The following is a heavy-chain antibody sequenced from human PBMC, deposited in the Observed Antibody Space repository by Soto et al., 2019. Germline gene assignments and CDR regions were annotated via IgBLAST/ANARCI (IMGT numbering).Heavy chain of an antibody. CDR3: ATSSYDFWSGYYWPPPHGMDV. D-gene: IGHD3-3*01. CDR1: GYTFTSYG. V-gene: IGHV1-58*01. Sequence: SVKVSCKASGYTFTSYGLSWVRQARGQRLEWIGWIVVGSGNTNYAQKFQERVTITRDMSTSTAYMELSSLRSEDTAVYYCATSSYDFWSGYYWPPPHGMDVWGQGTTVTVS. CDR2: IVVGSGNT. J-gene: IGHJ6*02.